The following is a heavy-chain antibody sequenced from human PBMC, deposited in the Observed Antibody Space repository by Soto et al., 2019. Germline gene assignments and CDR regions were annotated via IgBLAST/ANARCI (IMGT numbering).Heavy chain of an antibody. CDR2: IIPILDIP. V-gene: IGHV1-69*04. D-gene: IGHD4-17*01. CDR3: ARDLSGYGDYVGVDY. CDR1: GGTFRRYT. J-gene: IGHJ4*01. Sequence: GTSVKVSCMASGGTFRRYTISWVRQSSVQGLEGKERIIPILDIPNYAQNFQGRVTITADKSTSTAYMELSSLRSDDTAVYYCARDLSGYGDYVGVDYWG.